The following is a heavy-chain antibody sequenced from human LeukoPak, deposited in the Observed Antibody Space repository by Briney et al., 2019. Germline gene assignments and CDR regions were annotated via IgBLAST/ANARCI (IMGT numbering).Heavy chain of an antibody. J-gene: IGHJ5*02. Sequence: GASVKVSCKASGGTFSSYAISWVRQAPGQGLEWMGGIIPIFGTANYAQKFQGRVTITADKSTSTAYMELSSLRSEDTAVYYCARGVSRRGYSYGNKLNWFDPWGQGTLVTVSS. CDR1: GGTFSSYA. CDR2: IIPIFGTA. V-gene: IGHV1-69*06. D-gene: IGHD5-18*01. CDR3: ARGVSRRGYSYGNKLNWFDP.